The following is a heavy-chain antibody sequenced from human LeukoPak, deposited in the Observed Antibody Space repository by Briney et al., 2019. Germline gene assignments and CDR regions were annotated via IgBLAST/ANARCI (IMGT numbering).Heavy chain of an antibody. CDR2: IYYSGST. CDR1: GGSISSYY. V-gene: IGHV4-59*08. D-gene: IGHD5-24*01. J-gene: IGHJ2*01. Sequence: SETLSLTCTVSGGSISSYYWSWIRQPPGKGLEWIGYIYYSGSTNYNPSLKSRVTISVDTSKNQFSLKLSSVTAADTAVYYCARQGDGYNCWYFDLWGRGTLVTVSS. CDR3: ARQGDGYNCWYFDL.